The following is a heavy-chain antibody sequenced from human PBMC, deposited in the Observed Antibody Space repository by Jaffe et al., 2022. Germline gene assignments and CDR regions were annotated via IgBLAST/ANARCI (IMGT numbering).Heavy chain of an antibody. CDR2: IYPGDSDT. V-gene: IGHV5-51*01. CDR3: VRQKNDGSWSHN. D-gene: IGHD6-19*01. J-gene: IGHJ4*02. Sequence: DVQLVQSGAEVKKPGESLKISCKGSGYNFPNYWIGWVRQMPGKGLEWMGIIYPGDSDTRYSPSFRGQVTISVDKSISTAYLQWTTLKASDTAMYYCVRQKNDGSWSHNWGQGTLVTVSS. CDR1: GYNFPNYW.